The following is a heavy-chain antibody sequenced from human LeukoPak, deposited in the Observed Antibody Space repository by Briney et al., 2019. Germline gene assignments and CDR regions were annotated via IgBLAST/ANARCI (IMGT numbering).Heavy chain of an antibody. CDR3: AKYGGSGWVIDY. CDR2: IYYTGAT. J-gene: IGHJ4*02. CDR1: GGSISNYY. Sequence: KASETLSLTCTVSGGSISNYYWTWIRQPPGKGLEWIGYIYYTGATSYNPSLKSRVTISVDTSKNQFSLKLTSVTAADTAVYYCAKYGGSGWVIDYWGQGTLVTVSS. D-gene: IGHD6-19*01. V-gene: IGHV4-59*08.